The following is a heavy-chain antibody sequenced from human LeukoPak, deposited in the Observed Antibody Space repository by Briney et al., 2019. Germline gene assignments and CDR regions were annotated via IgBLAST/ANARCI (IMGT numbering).Heavy chain of an antibody. V-gene: IGHV3-7*01. CDR3: ARDRDYYENKINYDAFDI. D-gene: IGHD3-22*01. CDR1: GFTFSSYG. CDR2: IKQDGSER. J-gene: IGHJ3*02. Sequence: GGSLRLSCAASGFTFSSYGMHWVRQAPGKGLEWVANIKQDGSERHYVDSVKGRFTISRDNAQNSLYLQMNSLRAEDTALYYCARDRDYYENKINYDAFDIWGHGTMVAVSS.